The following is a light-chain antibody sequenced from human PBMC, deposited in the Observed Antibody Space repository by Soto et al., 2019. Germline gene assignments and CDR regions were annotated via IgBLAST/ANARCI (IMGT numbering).Light chain of an antibody. CDR1: SSDVGGYNY. CDR2: DVS. J-gene: IGLJ2*01. V-gene: IGLV2-14*03. CDR3: SSYTSLSTVV. Sequence: QSALTQPASVSGSPGQSITISCTGTSSDVGGYNYVSWYQQHPGKAPKLMIYDVSNRPSGVSNRFSGSKSGNTASLTISGLQAEDEADYHCSSYTSLSTVVFGGGTKLTVL.